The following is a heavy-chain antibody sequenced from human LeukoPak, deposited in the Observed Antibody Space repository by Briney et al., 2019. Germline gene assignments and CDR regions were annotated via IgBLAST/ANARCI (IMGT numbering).Heavy chain of an antibody. J-gene: IGHJ4*02. D-gene: IGHD2-21*02. V-gene: IGHV3-30*03. CDR1: GFTLSSYW. CDR3: ARATTAYCGGDCYHNYFDD. Sequence: GGSLLLSCSASGFTLSSYWMSWVRQAPAKGLERVAVISYDGSNKYYADSVKGRFTNSRANSENTLYMQMNSLRAEDTAVYYCARATTAYCGGDCYHNYFDDWGQGTMVTVSS. CDR2: ISYDGSNK.